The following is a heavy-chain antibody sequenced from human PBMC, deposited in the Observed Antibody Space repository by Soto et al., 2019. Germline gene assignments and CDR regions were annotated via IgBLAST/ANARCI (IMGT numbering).Heavy chain of an antibody. CDR1: GFTFSSYA. J-gene: IGHJ4*02. V-gene: IGHV3-23*01. CDR2: ISGSGGST. D-gene: IGHD3-9*01. Sequence: PGGSLRLSCAASGFTFSSYAMSWVRQAPGKGLEWVSAISGSGGSTYYADSVKGRFTISRDNSKNTLYLQMNSLRAEDTAVYYCAIPFDHVGAYDYWGQGTLVTVSS. CDR3: AIPFDHVGAYDY.